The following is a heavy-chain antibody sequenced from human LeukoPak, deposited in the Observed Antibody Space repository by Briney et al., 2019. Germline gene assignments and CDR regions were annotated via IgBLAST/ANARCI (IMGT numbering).Heavy chain of an antibody. CDR3: GNRGVGRRVIVGGSHKEDYYLDP. CDR2: MSESGGRT. V-gene: IGHV3-23*01. CDR1: GFTLSNYG. Sequence: QTGRSLRLSCAVSGFTLSNYGMSWVRQAPGKGLEWVAGMSESGGRTNYADSVKGRFTISRDNTKTTLYLQMNSLRAEDTALYFFGNRGVGRRVIVGGSHKEDYYLDPWGQGALVTVSS. J-gene: IGHJ5*02. D-gene: IGHD2-15*01.